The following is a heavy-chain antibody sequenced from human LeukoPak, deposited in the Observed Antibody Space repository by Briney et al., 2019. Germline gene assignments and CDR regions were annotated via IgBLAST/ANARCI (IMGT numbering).Heavy chain of an antibody. CDR2: IYYSGST. D-gene: IGHD3-10*01. CDR3: ARDQGLTYYYGSGSYIVGYFDC. J-gene: IGHJ4*02. V-gene: IGHV4-39*02. CDR1: GGSISSSSYY. Sequence: SETLSLTCTVSGGSISSSSYYWGWIRQPPGKGLEWIGSIYYSGSTYYNPSLKSRVTISVDTSKNQFSLKLSSVTAADTAVYYCARDQGLTYYYGSGSYIVGYFDCWGQGTLVTVSS.